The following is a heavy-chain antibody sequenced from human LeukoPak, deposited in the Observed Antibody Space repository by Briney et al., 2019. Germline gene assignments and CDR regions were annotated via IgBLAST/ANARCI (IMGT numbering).Heavy chain of an antibody. CDR2: INHSGST. CDR1: GGSFSGYY. J-gene: IGHJ4*02. Sequence: SETLSLTCAVYGGSFSGYYWSWIRQPPGKGLEWIGEINHSGSTNYNPSLKSRVTISVDTSKNQFSLKLSSVTAADTAVYYCARHSRRGYSYGWDYWGQGTLVTVSS. CDR3: ARHSRRGYSYGWDY. D-gene: IGHD5-18*01. V-gene: IGHV4-34*01.